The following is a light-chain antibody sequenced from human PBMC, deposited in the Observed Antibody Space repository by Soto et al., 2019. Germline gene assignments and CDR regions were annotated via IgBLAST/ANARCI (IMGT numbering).Light chain of an antibody. CDR3: QQYNNWSGT. Sequence: EIVLTQSPATLSLSPGERATLSCRASQSVSSYLAWYQQKPGQAPRLLIYDASNRATGIPARFSGSGSGTDFTLTISSLEPEDFAVYYCQQYNNWSGTFGQGTKVDIK. CDR2: DAS. V-gene: IGKV3-11*01. CDR1: QSVSSY. J-gene: IGKJ1*01.